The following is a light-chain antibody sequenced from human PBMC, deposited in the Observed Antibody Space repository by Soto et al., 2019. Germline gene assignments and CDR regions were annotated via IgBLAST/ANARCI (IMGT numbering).Light chain of an antibody. J-gene: IGKJ5*01. CDR3: QQLLSYPIT. Sequence: DIQMTQSPSSVSASVGDRFTITCRSSEDISTWLAWYQQKPGKAPKLLIYAASTLQSGVPLSFSGSGSGTSFTLTISSLQPEDFATYYCQQLLSYPITFGQGTRLEIK. V-gene: IGKV1-12*01. CDR2: AAS. CDR1: EDISTW.